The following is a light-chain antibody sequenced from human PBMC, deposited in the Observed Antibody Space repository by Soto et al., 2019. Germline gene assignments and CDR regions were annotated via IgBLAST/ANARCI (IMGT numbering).Light chain of an antibody. V-gene: IGLV4-60*02. CDR3: ETWDTNTWV. J-gene: IGLJ3*02. CDR1: SGNSNYI. Sequence: QPVLTQSSSASASLGSSVKLTCTMSSGNSNYIIAWHQQQPGRAPRYLLKLERSGSYNKGSGVPDRFSGSSSGADRYLTISNLQFEDEADYYCETWDTNTWVFGGGTKLTVL. CDR2: LERSGSY.